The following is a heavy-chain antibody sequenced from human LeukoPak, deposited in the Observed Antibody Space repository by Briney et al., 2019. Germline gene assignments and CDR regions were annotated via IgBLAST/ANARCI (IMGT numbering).Heavy chain of an antibody. CDR1: GDSISSTSYY. J-gene: IGHJ5*02. CDR3: ARHAGTVRGWFDP. CDR2: IYYSGST. D-gene: IGHD1-26*01. Sequence: SETLSLTCTVSGDSISSTSYYWGWIRQPPGKGLEWIGSIYYSGSTYYNPSLKSRVTISVDTSKNQFSLKLSSVTAADTAVYYCARHAGTVRGWFDPWGQGTLVTVSS. V-gene: IGHV4-39*01.